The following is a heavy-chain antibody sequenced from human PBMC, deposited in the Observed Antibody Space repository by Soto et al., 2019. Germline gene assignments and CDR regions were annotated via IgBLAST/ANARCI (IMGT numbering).Heavy chain of an antibody. CDR2: ISYDGSNK. V-gene: IGHV3-30*18. CDR3: AKDYRFWGAYSTPGTHFDS. Sequence: QVQLVESGGGVVQPGRSLRLSCAASGFTFTSYAMHWVRQAPGKGLEWVAVISYDGSNKYYTDSVKGRFTISRDNSKKTLYLQMNSLSTEDTAVYYCAKDYRFWGAYSTPGTHFDSWGQGTLVTVSS. J-gene: IGHJ5*01. CDR1: GFTFTSYA. D-gene: IGHD3-3*01.